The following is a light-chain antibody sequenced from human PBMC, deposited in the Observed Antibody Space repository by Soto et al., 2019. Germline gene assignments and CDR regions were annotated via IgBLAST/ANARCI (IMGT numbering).Light chain of an antibody. V-gene: IGLV2-14*03. CDR2: DVN. Sequence: QSVLTQPASVSGSPGQSITISCAGTSSDVGGHNYVSWYQQHPGKAPKLLIYDVNNRPSGVSNRFSGSKSGNTASLTISGLQAEDEADYFFYYHRSSSTLYVFGTGTKVTVL. J-gene: IGLJ1*01. CDR1: SSDVGGHNY. CDR3: YYHRSSSTLYV.